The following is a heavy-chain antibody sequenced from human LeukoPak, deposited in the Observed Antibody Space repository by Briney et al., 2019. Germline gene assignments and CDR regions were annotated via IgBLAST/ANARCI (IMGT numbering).Heavy chain of an antibody. V-gene: IGHV3-7*04. D-gene: IGHD6-13*01. J-gene: IGHJ4*02. CDR1: GFTFSTYW. CDR3: ARIRGIAAAGDY. Sequence: GGSLRLSCAASGFTFSTYWMSWVRQAPGKGLEWVANIKHDGSEKYYVDSVKGRFTISRDNAKNSLYLEMNSLRAEDTGVYYCARIRGIAAAGDYWGQGTLATVSS. CDR2: IKHDGSEK.